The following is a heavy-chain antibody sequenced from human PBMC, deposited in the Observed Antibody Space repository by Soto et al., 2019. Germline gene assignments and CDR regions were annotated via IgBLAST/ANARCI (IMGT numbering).Heavy chain of an antibody. J-gene: IGHJ3*02. Sequence: QVQLQESGPGLVKPSQTLSLTCTVSGGSISSGGYYWSWIRQHPGKGLEWIGYIYYSGSTYYNPSLKSRVTISVDTSKNQFSLKLSSVTAADTAVYYCARNYDSSGYYYLGPNDAFDIWGQGTMVTVSS. D-gene: IGHD3-22*01. CDR2: IYYSGST. CDR3: ARNYDSSGYYYLGPNDAFDI. V-gene: IGHV4-31*03. CDR1: GGSISSGGYY.